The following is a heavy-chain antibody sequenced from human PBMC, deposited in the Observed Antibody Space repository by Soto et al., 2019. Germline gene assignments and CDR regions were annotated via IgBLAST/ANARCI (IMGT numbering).Heavy chain of an antibody. V-gene: IGHV4-38-2*02. D-gene: IGHD5-12*01. Sequence: SETLSLTCAVSGYSISSGYYWGWIRQPPGKGLEWIGSIYHSGSTYYNPSLKSRVTISVDTSKNQFSLKLSSVTAAGTAVYYCAREDIVATRNFYYYYGMDVWGQGTTVTVSS. CDR3: AREDIVATRNFYYYYGMDV. CDR2: IYHSGST. CDR1: GYSISSGYY. J-gene: IGHJ6*02.